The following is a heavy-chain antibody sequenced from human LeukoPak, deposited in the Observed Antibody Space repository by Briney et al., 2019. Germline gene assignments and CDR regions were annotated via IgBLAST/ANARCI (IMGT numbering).Heavy chain of an antibody. Sequence: PGGSLRLSCAASGFTFSSYSMNWVRQAPGKRLEWVSSISSSSSYIYYADSVKGRFTISRDNAKNSLYLQMNSLRAEDTAVYYCARAAGSYAHIDYWGQGTLVTVSS. J-gene: IGHJ4*02. CDR1: GFTFSSYS. CDR3: ARAAGSYAHIDY. CDR2: ISSSSSYI. V-gene: IGHV3-21*01. D-gene: IGHD3-10*01.